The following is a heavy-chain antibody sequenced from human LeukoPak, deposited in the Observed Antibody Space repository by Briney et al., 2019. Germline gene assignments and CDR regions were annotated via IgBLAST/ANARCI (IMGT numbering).Heavy chain of an antibody. CDR3: ARGVFHYGSGRADYYYYYMDV. D-gene: IGHD3-10*01. Sequence: PSETLSLTCTVSGGSISSHYWSWIRQPPGKGLEWIGYIYYSGSTNYNPSLKSRVTISVDTSKNQFSLKLSSVTAADTAVYYCARGVFHYGSGRADYYYYYMDVRGKGTTVTVSS. J-gene: IGHJ6*03. V-gene: IGHV4-59*11. CDR2: IYYSGST. CDR1: GGSISSHY.